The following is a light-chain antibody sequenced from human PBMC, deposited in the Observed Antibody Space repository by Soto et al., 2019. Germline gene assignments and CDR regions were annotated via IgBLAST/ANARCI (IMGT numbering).Light chain of an antibody. V-gene: IGLV1-51*01. Sequence: QSVLTQPPSVSAAPGQKVTISCSGSSSNIGNNYVSWYQQLPGTAPKLLIYDNNKRPSGIPDRFSGSKSGTSATLGITVLQTGDEADYYCGTWDSSLSAWVFGGGTKVTVL. CDR1: SSNIGNNY. CDR3: GTWDSSLSAWV. J-gene: IGLJ3*02. CDR2: DNN.